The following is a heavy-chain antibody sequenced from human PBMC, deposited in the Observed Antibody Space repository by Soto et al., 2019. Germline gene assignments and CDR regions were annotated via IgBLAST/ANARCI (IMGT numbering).Heavy chain of an antibody. CDR2: IYYSGST. V-gene: IGHV4-31*03. CDR3: ARDVARGGNFDY. J-gene: IGHJ4*02. D-gene: IGHD3-16*01. Sequence: QVQLQESGPGLVKPSQTLSLTCTVSGGSISSGGYYWSWIRQHPGKGLEWIGYIYYSGSTYYNPSLKSRVTISVDTSKNQFSLKLSSVAAADTAVYYCARDVARGGNFDYWGQGTLVTVSS. CDR1: GGSISSGGYY.